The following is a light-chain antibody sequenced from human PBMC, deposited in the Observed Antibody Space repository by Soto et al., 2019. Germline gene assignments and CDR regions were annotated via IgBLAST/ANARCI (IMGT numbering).Light chain of an antibody. Sequence: DIVMTQSPDSLAVSLGERATINCKSSQSVLYSSNNKNYLAWYQQKPGQPPKLLIYWASTRESGVPDRFSGSGSETDSTLTSSSLQAEDVAVYYCQQYYSTLWTFGQGTKVEIK. CDR3: QQYYSTLWT. CDR1: QSVLYSSNNKNY. J-gene: IGKJ1*01. V-gene: IGKV4-1*01. CDR2: WAS.